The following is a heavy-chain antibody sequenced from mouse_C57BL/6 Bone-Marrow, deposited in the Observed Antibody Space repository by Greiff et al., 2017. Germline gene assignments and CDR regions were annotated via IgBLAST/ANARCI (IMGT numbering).Heavy chain of an antibody. V-gene: IGHV1-50*01. J-gene: IGHJ3*01. CDR1: GYTFTSYW. CDR3: ARWGSAWFAY. Sequence: QVQLQQPGAELVKPGASVKLSCKASGYTFTSYWMQWVKQRPGQGLEWIGEIDPSDSYTNYNQKFKGKATLTVDTSPSPAYLQLSSLTSEDSAVYYGARWGSAWFAYWGQGTLVTVSA. CDR2: IDPSDSYT.